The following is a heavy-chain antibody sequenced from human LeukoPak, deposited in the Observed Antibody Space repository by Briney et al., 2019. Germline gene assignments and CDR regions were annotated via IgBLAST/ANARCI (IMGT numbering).Heavy chain of an antibody. CDR1: GGSISSYY. Sequence: SETLSLTCTVSGGSISSYYWSWIRQPPGKGLEWIGYIYYSGSTNYNPSLKSRVTISVDTSKNQFSLKLRSVTAADTAVYYCARVDYGGHKYYYYYMDVWGKGTTVTVSS. CDR3: ARVDYGGHKYYYYYMDV. J-gene: IGHJ6*03. D-gene: IGHD4-17*01. V-gene: IGHV4-59*01. CDR2: IYYSGST.